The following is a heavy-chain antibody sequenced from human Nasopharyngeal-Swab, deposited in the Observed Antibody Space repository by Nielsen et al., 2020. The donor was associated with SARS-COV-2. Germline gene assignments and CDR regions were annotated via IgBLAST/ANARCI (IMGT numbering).Heavy chain of an antibody. D-gene: IGHD6-13*01. Sequence: WVRQAPGQGLEWMGIINPSGGSTSYAQKFQGRVTMTRDTSRSTVYMELSSLRSEDTAVYYCARVLAAAGYNWFDPWGQGTLVTVSS. J-gene: IGHJ5*02. CDR2: INPSGGST. CDR3: ARVLAAAGYNWFDP. V-gene: IGHV1-46*01.